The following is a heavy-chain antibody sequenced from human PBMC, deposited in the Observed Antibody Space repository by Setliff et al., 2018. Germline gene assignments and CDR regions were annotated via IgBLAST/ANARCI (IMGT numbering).Heavy chain of an antibody. D-gene: IGHD1-26*01. J-gene: IGHJ4*02. CDR1: EFTFNKYW. V-gene: IGHV3-7*03. CDR2: IDPDGIGK. Sequence: GGSLRLSCAASEFTFNKYWMTWVRQAPGKGLEWVANIDPDGIGKYYIDSVRGRFTISRDNAQKTLYLHMNNLRAEATAVYYCEKDGVGPTCTYFFDYWGQGALVTVSS. CDR3: EKDGVGPTCTYFFDY.